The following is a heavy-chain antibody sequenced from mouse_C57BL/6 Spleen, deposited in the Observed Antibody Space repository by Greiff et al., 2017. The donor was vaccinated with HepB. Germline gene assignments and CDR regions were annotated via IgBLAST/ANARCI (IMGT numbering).Heavy chain of an antibody. CDR1: GYTFTGYW. V-gene: IGHV1-9*01. Sequence: QVQLQQSGAELMKPGASVKLSCKATGYTFTGYWIEWVKQRPGHGLEWIGEILPGSGSTNYNEKFKGKATFTADTSSNTAYMQLSSLTTEDSAIYYCARDTYYDGSSHWYFDVWGTGTTVTVSS. J-gene: IGHJ1*03. CDR2: ILPGSGST. CDR3: ARDTYYDGSSHWYFDV. D-gene: IGHD1-1*01.